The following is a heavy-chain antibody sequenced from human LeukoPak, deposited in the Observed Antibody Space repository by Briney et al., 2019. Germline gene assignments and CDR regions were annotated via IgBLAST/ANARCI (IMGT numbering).Heavy chain of an antibody. D-gene: IGHD2-15*01. Sequence: PSETLSLTCAVYGGSFSGYYWSWIRQPPGKGLEWTGEINHSGSTNYNPSLKSRVTISVDTSKNQFSLKLSSVTAADTAVYYCATVPHDCSGGSCYIDYWGQGTLVTVSS. CDR1: GGSFSGYY. V-gene: IGHV4-34*01. J-gene: IGHJ4*02. CDR2: INHSGST. CDR3: ATVPHDCSGGSCYIDY.